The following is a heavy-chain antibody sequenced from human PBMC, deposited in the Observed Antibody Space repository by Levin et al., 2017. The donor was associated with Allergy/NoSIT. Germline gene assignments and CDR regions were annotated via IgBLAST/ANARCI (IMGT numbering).Heavy chain of an antibody. V-gene: IGHV4-34*01. CDR3: ARARPCSGGSCRAPTRHDAFDI. J-gene: IGHJ3*02. Sequence: KTSETLSLTCAVYGGSFSGYYWSWIRQPPGKGLEWIGEINHSGSTNYNPSLKSRVTISVDTSKNQFSLKLSSVTAADTAVYYCARARPCSGGSCRAPTRHDAFDIWGQGTMVTVSS. D-gene: IGHD2-15*01. CDR1: GGSFSGYY. CDR2: INHSGST.